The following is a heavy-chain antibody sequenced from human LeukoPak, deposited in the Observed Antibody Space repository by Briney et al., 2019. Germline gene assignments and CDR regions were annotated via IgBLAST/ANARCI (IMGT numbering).Heavy chain of an antibody. CDR2: IRSKANSYAT. J-gene: IGHJ4*02. V-gene: IGHV3-73*01. D-gene: IGHD1-26*01. Sequence: GGSLRLSCAASGFTFSGSAMHWVRQASGKGLEWVGRIRSKANSYATAYAASVKGRFTISRDDSKNTAYLQMNSLRAEDTAMYYCARDHEGVVGTTGGIDYWGQGTLVTVSS. CDR3: ARDHEGVVGTTGGIDY. CDR1: GFTFSGSA.